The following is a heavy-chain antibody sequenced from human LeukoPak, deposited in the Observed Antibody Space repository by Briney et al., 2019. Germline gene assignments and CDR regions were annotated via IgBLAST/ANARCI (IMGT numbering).Heavy chain of an antibody. V-gene: IGHV1-69*06. CDR1: GYTFTSYY. J-gene: IGHJ4*02. CDR2: IIPIFGTA. D-gene: IGHD3-16*01. Sequence: ASVKVSCKASGYTFTSYYMHWVRQAPGQGLEWMGGIIPIFGTANYAQRFQGRVTITADKSTSTAYMELSSLRSEDTAVYYCAREGLRPFGAYYFDYWGQGTLVTVSS. CDR3: AREGLRPFGAYYFDY.